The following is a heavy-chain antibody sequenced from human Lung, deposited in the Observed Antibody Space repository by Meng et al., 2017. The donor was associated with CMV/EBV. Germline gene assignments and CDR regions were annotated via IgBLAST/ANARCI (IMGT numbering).Heavy chain of an antibody. CDR2: ISSSSSYI. CDR3: ASLRYSSGWLYYYYGMDV. Sequence: GGSLRLSCAASGFTFSSYSMNWVRQAPGKGLEWVSSISSSSSYIYYADSVKGRFTISRDNAKNSLYLQMNSLRAEDTAVYYCASLRYSSGWLYYYYGMDVWGQGTTVXVSS. CDR1: GFTFSSYS. J-gene: IGHJ6*02. V-gene: IGHV3-21*01. D-gene: IGHD6-19*01.